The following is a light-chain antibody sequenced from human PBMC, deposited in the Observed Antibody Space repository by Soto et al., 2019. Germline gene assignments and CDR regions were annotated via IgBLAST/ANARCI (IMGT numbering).Light chain of an antibody. CDR2: GAS. Sequence: EIVLTQSPGTLSLSPGERATLSCRASQSFSSSYLAWYQQRPGQAPMLLIDGASSRACSLPDRFSGRGSGTVIPLTISRVEPEDFAVYYWQNDGSSSLTFGGGTKVDIK. CDR1: QSFSSSY. J-gene: IGKJ4*02. V-gene: IGKV3-20*01. CDR3: QNDGSSSLT.